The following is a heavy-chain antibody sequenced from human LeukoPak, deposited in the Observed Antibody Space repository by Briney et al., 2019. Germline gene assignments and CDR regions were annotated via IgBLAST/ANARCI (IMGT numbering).Heavy chain of an antibody. CDR2: TNQDGGAK. CDR3: ARDGAAVAGDFDY. CDR1: GFTFSNYW. Sequence: PGGSLRLSCAASGFTFSNYWMSWVRQAPGKGLEWVATTNQDGGAKYYVDSVKGRFTISRDNAKNSLYLQMDSLRAEDTGVYYCARDGAAVAGDFDYWGQGTLVTVSS. D-gene: IGHD6-19*01. V-gene: IGHV3-7*01. J-gene: IGHJ4*02.